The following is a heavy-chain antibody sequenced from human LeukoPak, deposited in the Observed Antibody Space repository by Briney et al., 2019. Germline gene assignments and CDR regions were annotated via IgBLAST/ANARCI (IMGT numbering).Heavy chain of an antibody. CDR1: GFTFSSYA. D-gene: IGHD4-17*01. CDR2: ISAGADTT. Sequence: GGSLRLSCAASGFTFSSYAMSWVRQAPGKGLEWVSSISAGADTTYNADSVKGRFTISRDNAKNSLYLQMNSLRAEDTALYYCARDYDYGDYPGYWGQGTLVTVSS. J-gene: IGHJ4*02. CDR3: ARDYDYGDYPGY. V-gene: IGHV3-23*01.